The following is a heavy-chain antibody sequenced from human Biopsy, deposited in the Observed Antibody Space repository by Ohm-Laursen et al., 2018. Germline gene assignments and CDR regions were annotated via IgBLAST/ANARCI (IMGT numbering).Heavy chain of an antibody. CDR3: ARAKLEPVYYYYGMDV. CDR1: GGTFSAYG. CDR2: INTENGNT. V-gene: IGHV1-18*01. Sequence: SVKVSCKVIGGTFSAYGISWVRQAPGQGLEWMGWINTENGNTIYAQNLQGRVTMTADTSTSTAYMEVTSLRSDDTAVYYCARAKLEPVYYYYGMDVWGQGTTVTVSS. D-gene: IGHD1-1*01. J-gene: IGHJ6*02.